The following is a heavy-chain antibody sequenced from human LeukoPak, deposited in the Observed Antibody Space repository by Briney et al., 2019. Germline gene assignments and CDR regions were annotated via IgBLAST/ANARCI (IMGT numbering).Heavy chain of an antibody. J-gene: IGHJ4*02. Sequence: GGSLRLSCAASGFTFSSYGMHWVRQAPGKGLEWVAFIRYGGSNKYYADSVKGRFTISRDNSKNTLYLQMNSLRAEDTAVYYCAKAPSVVVVPATDYWGQGTLVTVSS. V-gene: IGHV3-30*02. CDR1: GFTFSSYG. CDR3: AKAPSVVVVPATDY. CDR2: IRYGGSNK. D-gene: IGHD2-2*01.